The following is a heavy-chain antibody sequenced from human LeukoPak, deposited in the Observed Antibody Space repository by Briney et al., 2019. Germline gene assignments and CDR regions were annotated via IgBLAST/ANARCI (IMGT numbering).Heavy chain of an antibody. V-gene: IGHV1-3*01. CDR1: GYTFTSYA. CDR3: ASNGSPDVVRGVPYYYYGMVV. CDR2: INAGNGNT. D-gene: IGHD3-10*01. Sequence: ASVKVSCTASGYTFTSYAMHWVRQAPGHRLEWMGWINAGNGNTKYSQRFQGRVTITRDTSASTAYMELSSLRSEDTAVYYCASNGSPDVVRGVPYYYYGMVVWGKGTTVTVSS. J-gene: IGHJ6*04.